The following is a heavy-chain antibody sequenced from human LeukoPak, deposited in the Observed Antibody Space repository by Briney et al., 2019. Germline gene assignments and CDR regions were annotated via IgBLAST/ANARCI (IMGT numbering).Heavy chain of an antibody. CDR2: IYPGDSDT. CDR3: ARLVGATDLYY. D-gene: IGHD1-26*01. J-gene: IGHJ4*02. V-gene: IGHV5-51*01. CDR1: GYSFTTYW. Sequence: GESLKISCKGSGYSFTTYWIGWVRQMPGKGLEWMGIIYPGDSDTRYSPSFQGQVTISADKSTSTAYLQWSRLKASDTAMYYCARLVGATDLYYWGQGTLVIVSS.